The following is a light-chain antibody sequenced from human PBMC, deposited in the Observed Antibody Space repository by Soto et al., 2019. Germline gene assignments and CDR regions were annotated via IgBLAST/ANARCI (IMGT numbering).Light chain of an antibody. CDR3: QNYNSYSEA. V-gene: IGKV1-5*03. CDR1: QTISSW. J-gene: IGKJ1*01. Sequence: DIQMTQSPSTLYGPVGDRVTITCRASQTISSWLAWYQQTQGTANKLMIYKASTLKSGVTSRFSGSGSGTEFNLTISSLQPDDFATYYCQNYNSYSEAFGQGTKVDIK. CDR2: KAS.